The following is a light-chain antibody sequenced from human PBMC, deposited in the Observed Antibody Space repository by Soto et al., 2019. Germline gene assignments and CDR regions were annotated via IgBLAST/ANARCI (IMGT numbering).Light chain of an antibody. CDR3: TSYSRSTALL. V-gene: IGLV2-14*01. CDR1: SSDIGTYNY. J-gene: IGLJ3*02. Sequence: QSVLTQPASVSASPGQSIPISCAGTSSDIGTYNYVSWYQHLPGKAPKLMIYEVYKRASGVSDRFSGSKSATTASLTISGLQAEDEADYYCTSYSRSTALLFGGGTKVTVL. CDR2: EVY.